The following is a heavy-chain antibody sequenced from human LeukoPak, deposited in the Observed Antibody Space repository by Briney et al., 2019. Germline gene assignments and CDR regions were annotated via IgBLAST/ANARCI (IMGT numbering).Heavy chain of an antibody. V-gene: IGHV4-61*01. CDR2: IYYSGST. CDR1: GGSVNSGNYY. Sequence: SETLSLTCTVSGGSVNSGNYYWSWIRQHPGKGLEWIGHIYYSGSTNYNPSLKSRVTISVDTSKNQFSLKLSSVTAADTAVYYCARWYSGSYLSYYYGMDVWGQGTTVTVSS. D-gene: IGHD1-26*01. J-gene: IGHJ6*02. CDR3: ARWYSGSYLSYYYGMDV.